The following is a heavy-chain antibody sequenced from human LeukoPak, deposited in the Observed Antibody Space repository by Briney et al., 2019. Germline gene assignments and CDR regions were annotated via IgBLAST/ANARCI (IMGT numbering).Heavy chain of an antibody. Sequence: GGSLRLSCATSGFTFSNYAMTWVRQAPGKGLEWVSIISGSGGSTYYADSVKGRFTISRDNSKNPLYLQMNSLRAEDTAVYYCAKCPSGVLRYFAPIDYWGQGTLVTVSS. CDR3: AKCPSGVLRYFAPIDY. J-gene: IGHJ4*02. V-gene: IGHV3-23*01. D-gene: IGHD3-9*01. CDR2: ISGSGGST. CDR1: GFTFSNYA.